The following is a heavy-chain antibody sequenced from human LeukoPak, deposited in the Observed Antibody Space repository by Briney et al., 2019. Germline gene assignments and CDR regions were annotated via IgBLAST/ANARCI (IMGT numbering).Heavy chain of an antibody. V-gene: IGHV3-15*01. CDR2: VKSKTDGGTT. D-gene: IGHD3-10*01. J-gene: IGHJ6*02. Sequence: GGSLRLSCAASGFTFSNTWMNWVRQAPGKGLEWVGHVKSKTDGGTTDYAAPVKGRFTISRDDSKNTLYLQMNSLKTEDTAVYYCTKPDLLWFGEDVWGQGTTVTVS. CDR3: TKPDLLWFGEDV. CDR1: GFTFSNTW.